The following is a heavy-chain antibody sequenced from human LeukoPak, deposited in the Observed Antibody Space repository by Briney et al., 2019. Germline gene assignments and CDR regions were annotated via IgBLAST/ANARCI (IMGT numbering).Heavy chain of an antibody. CDR1: GFTVSSNY. Sequence: GGSLRLSCAASGFTVSSNYMSWVRQAPGKGLEGVSVIYSGGSTYYADSVKGRFTISRHNSKNTLYLQMNSLRAEDTAVYYCATAYSYGPYYFDYWGQGTLVTVSS. CDR3: ATAYSYGPYYFDY. D-gene: IGHD5-18*01. J-gene: IGHJ4*02. CDR2: IYSGGST. V-gene: IGHV3-53*04.